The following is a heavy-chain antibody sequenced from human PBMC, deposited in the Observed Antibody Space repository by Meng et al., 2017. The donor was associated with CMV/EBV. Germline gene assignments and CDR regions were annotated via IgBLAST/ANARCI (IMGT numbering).Heavy chain of an antibody. J-gene: IGHJ4*02. Sequence: ASVKVSCKASGYTFSSYDINWVRQATGQGLEWMGWMNPHSGNTGYAQKIQGRVTMTRNTSISTAYMELSSLRSEDTAVYYCARVVKWELGYYFDCWGQGSLVTVSS. CDR2: MNPHSGNT. CDR1: GYTFSSYD. CDR3: ARVVKWELGYYFDC. V-gene: IGHV1-8*01. D-gene: IGHD1-26*01.